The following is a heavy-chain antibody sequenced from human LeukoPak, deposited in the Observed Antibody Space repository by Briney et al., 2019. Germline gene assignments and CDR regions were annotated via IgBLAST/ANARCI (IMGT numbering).Heavy chain of an antibody. CDR1: GYSISSGYY. Sequence: SETLSLTCAVSGYSISSGYYRGWIRQPPGKGLEWIGSIYHSGSTYYNPSLKSRVTISVDTSKNQFSLKLSSVTAADTAVYYCARDPRSSGSDAFDIWGQGTMVTVSS. CDR3: ARDPRSSGSDAFDI. CDR2: IYHSGST. J-gene: IGHJ3*02. D-gene: IGHD2-15*01. V-gene: IGHV4-38-2*02.